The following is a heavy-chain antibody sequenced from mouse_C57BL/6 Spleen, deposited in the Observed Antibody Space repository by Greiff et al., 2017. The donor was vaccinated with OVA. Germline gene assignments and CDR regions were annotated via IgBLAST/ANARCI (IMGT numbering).Heavy chain of an antibody. V-gene: IGHV1-69*01. CDR1: GYTFTSYW. J-gene: IGHJ3*01. Sequence: VQLQQPGAELVMPGASVKLSCKASGYTFTSYWMHWVKQRPGQGLEWIGEIDPSASYTNYNPKFKGKSTLTVDKSSSTAYMPLSSLTSEDSAVYYCASLSDSLFAYWGQGTLVTVSA. CDR3: ASLSDSLFAY. CDR2: IDPSASYT. D-gene: IGHD3-2*01.